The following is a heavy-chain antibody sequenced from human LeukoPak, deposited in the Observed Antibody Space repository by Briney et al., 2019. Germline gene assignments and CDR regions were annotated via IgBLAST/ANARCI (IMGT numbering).Heavy chain of an antibody. CDR1: GFTFDDYA. V-gene: IGHV3-9*01. J-gene: IGHJ4*03. CDR3: AKDLRDGYNINYFDY. Sequence: PGRSLRLSCAASGFTFDDYAMHWVRQAPGKGLEWVSGISWNSGSIGYADSVKGRFTISRDNAKNSLYLQMNSLRAEDTALYYCAKDLRDGYNINYFDYWGQGTTVTVSS. D-gene: IGHD5-24*01. CDR2: ISWNSGSI.